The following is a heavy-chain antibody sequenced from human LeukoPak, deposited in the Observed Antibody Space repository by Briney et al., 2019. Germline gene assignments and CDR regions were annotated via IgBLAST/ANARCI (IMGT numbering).Heavy chain of an antibody. D-gene: IGHD6-13*01. V-gene: IGHV4-39*07. CDR1: GDSISTTSYF. J-gene: IGHJ5*02. CDR2: IYYSGTT. CDR3: ARMYSSSHNWFDT. Sequence: PSETLSLTCTVSGDSISTTSYFWAWIRQPPGEGLEWIGSIYYSGTTYYNSSLKSRVSISVETSKNHFSLKMSSLTAADTAVYYCARMYSSSHNWFDTWGQGTHVTVSS.